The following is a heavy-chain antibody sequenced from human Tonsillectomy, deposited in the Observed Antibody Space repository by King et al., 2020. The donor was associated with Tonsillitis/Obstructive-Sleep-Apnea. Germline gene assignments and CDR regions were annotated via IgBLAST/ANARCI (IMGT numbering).Heavy chain of an antibody. CDR2: ISWNSGSI. CDR1: GFTFDDYA. Sequence: VQLVESGGGLVQPGRSLRLSCAASGFTFDDYAMHWVRQAPGKGLEWVSGISWNSGSIGYADSVKGRFTISRDNAKNSLYLQMNSLRAEDTALYYCAKDRRRFTLPTEGNAFDIWGQGTMVTVSS. V-gene: IGHV3-9*01. CDR3: AKDRRRFTLPTEGNAFDI. J-gene: IGHJ3*02. D-gene: IGHD1-14*01.